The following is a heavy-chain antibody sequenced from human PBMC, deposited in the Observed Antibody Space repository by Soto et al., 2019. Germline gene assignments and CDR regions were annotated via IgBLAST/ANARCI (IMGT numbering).Heavy chain of an antibody. V-gene: IGHV1-46*03. CDR1: GYTFTSYY. Sequence: QVQLVQSGAEVKKPGASVKVSCKASGYTFTSYYMHWVRQAPGQGLEWMGIINPSGGSTSYEQKFQGRVTMTRDTPTSTVYMELSSLISEDTAVYYCARVYPSDTRYGYVGNNWFDPWGQGTLVTVSS. D-gene: IGHD5-18*01. J-gene: IGHJ5*02. CDR3: ARVYPSDTRYGYVGNNWFDP. CDR2: INPSGGST.